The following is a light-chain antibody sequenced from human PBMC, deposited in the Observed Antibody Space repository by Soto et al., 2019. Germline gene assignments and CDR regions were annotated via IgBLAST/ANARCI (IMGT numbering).Light chain of an antibody. J-gene: IGLJ1*01. Sequence: QSVLTQPRSVSGSPGQSVTISCTGTSSDVGGYNYVSWYQQHPGKAPKLMIYDVSKRPSGVPDRFSGSKSGNTASLTISRLQTEDEADYYCVSYTSSTTYVFGTGTKVTVL. CDR3: VSYTSSTTYV. CDR1: SSDVGGYNY. CDR2: DVS. V-gene: IGLV2-11*01.